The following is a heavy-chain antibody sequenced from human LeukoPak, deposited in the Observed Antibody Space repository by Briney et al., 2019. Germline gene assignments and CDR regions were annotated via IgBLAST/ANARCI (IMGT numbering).Heavy chain of an antibody. CDR3: ARDWSGYDYVGDAFDI. CDR1: GGSISSYY. CDR2: IYYSGST. D-gene: IGHD5-12*01. V-gene: IGHV4-59*01. J-gene: IGHJ3*02. Sequence: SETLSLTCTVSGGSISSYYWSWIRQPPGKGLEWIGYIYYSGSTNYNPSLKSRVTVSVNTSKNQFSLKLSSVTAADTAVYYCARDWSGYDYVGDAFDIWGQGTMVTVSS.